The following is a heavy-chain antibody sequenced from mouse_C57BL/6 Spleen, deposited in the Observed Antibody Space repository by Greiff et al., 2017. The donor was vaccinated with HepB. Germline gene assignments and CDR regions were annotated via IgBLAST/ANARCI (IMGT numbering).Heavy chain of an antibody. V-gene: IGHV1-26*01. CDR2: INPNNGGT. Sequence: VQLQQSGPELVKPGASVKISCKASGYTFTDYYMNWVKQSHGKSLEWIGDINPNNGGTSYNQKFKGKATLTVDKSSSTAYMELRSLTSEDSAVYYCARSRYYGYEDWGQGTTLTVSS. D-gene: IGHD2-2*01. J-gene: IGHJ2*01. CDR1: GYTFTDYY. CDR3: ARSRYYGYED.